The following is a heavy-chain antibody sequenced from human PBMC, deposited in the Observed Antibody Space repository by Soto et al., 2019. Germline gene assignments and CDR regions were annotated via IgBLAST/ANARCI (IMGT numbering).Heavy chain of an antibody. D-gene: IGHD3-16*02. Sequence: PSETLSLTCTVSGGSISSGGYYWSWIRQHPGKGLEWIGYIYYSGSTYYNPSLKSRVTISVDTSKNQFSLKLSSVTAADTAVYYCARGRGYYDYIWGSYPVVGSTYFDYWGQGTLVTVSS. J-gene: IGHJ4*02. CDR1: GGSISSGGYY. CDR2: IYYSGST. CDR3: ARGRGYYDYIWGSYPVVGSTYFDY. V-gene: IGHV4-31*03.